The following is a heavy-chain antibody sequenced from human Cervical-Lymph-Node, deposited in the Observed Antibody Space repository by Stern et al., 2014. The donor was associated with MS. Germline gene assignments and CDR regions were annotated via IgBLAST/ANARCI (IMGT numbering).Heavy chain of an antibody. V-gene: IGHV1-69*01. CDR3: ARGPYNRDFFEY. CDR1: GGTFSRYG. Sequence: QVQLGHSGAEVRKPWSSVQDSCKASGGTFSRYGISWVRQAPGQEHEWMGGIIPVVGTADYAEQFQGRVTITADGSTSTAYMELSSLTSADTAVYYCARGPYNRDFFEYWGQGTLVTVSS. D-gene: IGHD1-1*01. CDR2: IIPVVGTA. J-gene: IGHJ4*02.